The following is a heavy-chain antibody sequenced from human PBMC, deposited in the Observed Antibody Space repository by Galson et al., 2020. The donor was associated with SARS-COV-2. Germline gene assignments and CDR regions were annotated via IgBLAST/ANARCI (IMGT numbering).Heavy chain of an antibody. CDR1: GFTFDDYT. CDR2: ITWDGGST. Sequence: PGGSLRLSCAASGFTFDDYTMHWVRQAPGKGLEWVSLITWDGGSTFYADSVKGRFTISRDSSKNSLYLQLNSLRTEDTALYFCAKDMAPLGTGENAGFDYWGQGTLVIVSS. V-gene: IGHV3-43*01. J-gene: IGHJ4*02. CDR3: AKDMAPLGTGENAGFDY. D-gene: IGHD7-27*01.